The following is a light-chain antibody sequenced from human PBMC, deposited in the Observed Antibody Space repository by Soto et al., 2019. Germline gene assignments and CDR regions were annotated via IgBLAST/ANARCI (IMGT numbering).Light chain of an antibody. Sequence: QSALTQPASVSGSPGQSITISCTGTSSDVGAYRYVSWYQQHPGKAPKLIIYDVSDRPSGISNRFSGPKSDNTASLTISGLQAEDEAEYYCSSYTSSTTYFFGTGTKLTVL. CDR3: SSYTSSTTYF. J-gene: IGLJ1*01. CDR1: SSDVGAYRY. V-gene: IGLV2-14*03. CDR2: DVS.